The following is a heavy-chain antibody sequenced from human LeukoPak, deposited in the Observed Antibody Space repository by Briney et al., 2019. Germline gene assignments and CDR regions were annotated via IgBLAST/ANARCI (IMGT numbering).Heavy chain of an antibody. Sequence: GASVKVSCKASGGTFNNYPIIWVRQAPGQGLEWMGGIIPIFRTANYAQKFQGRVTISADESTATAYMEVRSLRSDDTALYYCARSESPRGLGVARGDTLDYWGQGTLVTVFS. D-gene: IGHD3-10*01. CDR1: GGTFNNYP. V-gene: IGHV1-69*13. CDR2: IIPIFRTA. J-gene: IGHJ4*02. CDR3: ARSESPRGLGVARGDTLDY.